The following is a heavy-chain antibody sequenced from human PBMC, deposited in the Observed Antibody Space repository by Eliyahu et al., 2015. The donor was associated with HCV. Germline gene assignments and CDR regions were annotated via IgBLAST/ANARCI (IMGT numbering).Heavy chain of an antibody. V-gene: IGHV3-23*01. D-gene: IGHD6-25*01. CDR1: GFIFSNYA. Sequence: SCAASGFIFSNYAMSWVRQAPGKGLEWFSSITSTGGDAYYTDSVKGRFTISRDNSKNTLYLQMNSLRAEDTAIYYCAKGGVSSGDYWGQGALVTVSS. CDR2: ITSTGGDA. J-gene: IGHJ4*02. CDR3: AKGGVSSGDY.